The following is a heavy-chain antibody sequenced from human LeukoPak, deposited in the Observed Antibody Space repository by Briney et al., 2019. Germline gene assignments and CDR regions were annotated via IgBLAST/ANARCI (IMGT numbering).Heavy chain of an antibody. J-gene: IGHJ4*02. CDR1: GFTVSSNY. V-gene: IGHV3-53*01. D-gene: IGHD2-15*01. CDR2: IYSGGST. Sequence: GGSLRLSCAASGFTVSSNYMSWVRQAPGRGREWVSVIYSGGSTYYADSVKGRFIISRDNSKNTLYLQMNSLRAEDTAVYYCARHTPYCSGGSCYSYYFDYWGQGTLVTVSS. CDR3: ARHTPYCSGGSCYSYYFDY.